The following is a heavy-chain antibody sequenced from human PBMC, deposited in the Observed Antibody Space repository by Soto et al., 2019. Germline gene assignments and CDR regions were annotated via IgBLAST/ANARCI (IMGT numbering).Heavy chain of an antibody. J-gene: IGHJ6*02. V-gene: IGHV4-34*01. CDR2: SNHRGST. Sequence: QVQLQQWGAGRLKPSETLSLTCAVYGGSVRGYYWGWIPKPPGKGLESIGESNHRGSTNYKPSVTSRVTISVDTSKNQFSLKLNSVTAADTAVYYCARGSRVKIPAASGRDYYYHGLDVWGQGTAVTVSS. D-gene: IGHD6-25*01. CDR3: ARGSRVKIPAASGRDYYYHGLDV. CDR1: GGSVRGYY.